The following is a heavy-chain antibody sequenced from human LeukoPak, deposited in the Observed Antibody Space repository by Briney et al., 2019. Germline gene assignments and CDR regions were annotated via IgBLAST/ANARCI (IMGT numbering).Heavy chain of an antibody. D-gene: IGHD4/OR15-4a*01. V-gene: IGHV3-53*01. CDR1: GFTFSSYE. Sequence: GGSLRLSCAASGFTFSSYETNWVRQAPGKGLEWVSFIYSSVTHYSDSVKGQFTISRDNSRNTLFLQMNSLRAEDTAVYYCARRAGAYSHPYDYWGQGTLVTVSS. J-gene: IGHJ4*02. CDR3: ARRAGAYSHPYDY. CDR2: IYSSVT.